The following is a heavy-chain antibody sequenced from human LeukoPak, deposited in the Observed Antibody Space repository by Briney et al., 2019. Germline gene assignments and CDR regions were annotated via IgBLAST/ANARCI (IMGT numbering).Heavy chain of an antibody. CDR2: ISTTSTYI. Sequence: GGSLRLSCVASGLTFSSYSMNWVRQAPGKGLEWVSSISTTSTYIHYAESVKGRFTISRDNAKNSLYLQMNRLRAEDTAVYYCVRGLAGIGPWGQGTLVTVSS. D-gene: IGHD3-3*02. J-gene: IGHJ5*02. V-gene: IGHV3-21*01. CDR1: GLTFSSYS. CDR3: VRGLAGIGP.